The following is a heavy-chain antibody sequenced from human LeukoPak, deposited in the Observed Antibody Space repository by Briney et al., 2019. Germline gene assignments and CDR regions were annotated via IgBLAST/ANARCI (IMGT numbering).Heavy chain of an antibody. V-gene: IGHV1-18*01. CDR2: ISAYNGNT. Sequence: ASVKVSCKASGYTFTSYGISWVRQAPGQGLEWMGWISAYNGNTNYAQKLQGRVTMTTDTSTSTAYMELRSLRSDDTAVYYCARGHYYDSNGHYYWAAFDIWGQGTMVTVSS. CDR3: ARGHYYDSNGHYYWAAFDI. CDR1: GYTFTSYG. D-gene: IGHD3-22*01. J-gene: IGHJ3*02.